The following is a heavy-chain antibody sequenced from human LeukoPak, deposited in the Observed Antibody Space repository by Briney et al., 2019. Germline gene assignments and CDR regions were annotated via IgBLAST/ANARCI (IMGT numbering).Heavy chain of an antibody. D-gene: IGHD5-12*01. CDR3: ARDLVATYTIDY. V-gene: IGHV3-7*01. J-gene: IGHJ4*02. Sequence: PGGSLRLSCAASGIIFSNYWMHWVRQAPGKGLEWVASIKQDGSEENYVDSVRGRFTISRDNAKNSLYLQMNSLRAEDTAVYYCARDLVATYTIDYWGQGTLVTVSS. CDR2: IKQDGSEE. CDR1: GIIFSNYW.